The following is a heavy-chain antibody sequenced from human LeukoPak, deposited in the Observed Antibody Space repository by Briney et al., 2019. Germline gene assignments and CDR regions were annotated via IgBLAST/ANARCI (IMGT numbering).Heavy chain of an antibody. V-gene: IGHV4-59*01. CDR2: IYYSGST. CDR1: GGSISSYY. CDR3: ARASLPEDYYDSSGGFDY. J-gene: IGHJ4*02. Sequence: SETQSLTCTVSGGSISSYYWSWIRQPPGKGLEWIGYIYYSGSTNYNPSLKSRVTISVDTSKNQFSLKLSSVTAADTAVYYCARASLPEDYYDSSGGFDYWGQGTLVTVSS. D-gene: IGHD3-22*01.